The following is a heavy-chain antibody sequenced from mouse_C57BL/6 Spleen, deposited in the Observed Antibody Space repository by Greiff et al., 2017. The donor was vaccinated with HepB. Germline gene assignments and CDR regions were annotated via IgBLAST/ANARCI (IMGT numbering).Heavy chain of an antibody. J-gene: IGHJ2*01. V-gene: IGHV5-17*01. CDR2: ISSGSSTI. D-gene: IGHD2-13*01. Sequence: EVQLQESGGGLVKPGGSLKLSCAASGFTFSDYGMHWVRQAPEKGLEWVAYISSGSSTIYYADTVKGRFTISRDNAKNTLFLQVTSLRSEDTAMYYCARGDYFFDYWGQGTTLTVSS. CDR3: ARGDYFFDY. CDR1: GFTFSDYG.